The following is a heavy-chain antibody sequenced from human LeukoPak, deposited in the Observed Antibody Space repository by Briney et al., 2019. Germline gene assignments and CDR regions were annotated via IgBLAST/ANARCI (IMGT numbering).Heavy chain of an antibody. CDR1: GFTFSSYE. CDR3: AREASSGDLEY. V-gene: IGHV3-48*03. Sequence: GGSLRLSCAASGFTFSSYEMNWVRQAPGKGLEWVSYISRSAGTIYYTDSVKGRFTISRDNAKNSLYLQMNSLRAEDTAVYYCAREASSGDLEYWGQGTLVTVSS. CDR2: ISRSAGTI. J-gene: IGHJ4*02. D-gene: IGHD4-17*01.